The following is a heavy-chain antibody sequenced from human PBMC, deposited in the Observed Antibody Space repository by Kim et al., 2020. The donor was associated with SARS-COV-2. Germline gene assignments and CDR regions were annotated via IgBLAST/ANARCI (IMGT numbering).Heavy chain of an antibody. CDR2: IIPIFGTA. V-gene: IGHV1-69*13. CDR1: GGTFSSYA. J-gene: IGHJ4*02. D-gene: IGHD6-13*01. CDR3: SLKYISSSWVQSVDY. Sequence: SVKVSCKASGGTFSSYAISWVRQAPGQGLEWMGGIIPIFGTANYAQKFQGRVTITADESTSTAYMELSSLRSEDTAVYYCSLKYISSSWVQSVDYWGQGTLVTVSS.